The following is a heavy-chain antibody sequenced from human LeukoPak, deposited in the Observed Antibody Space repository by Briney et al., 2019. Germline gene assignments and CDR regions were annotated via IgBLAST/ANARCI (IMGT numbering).Heavy chain of an antibody. Sequence: PSETLSLTCTVSGGSISSGSYYWSWIRQPAGKGLEWIGRIYTSGSTNYNPSLKSRVTISVDTSKNQFSLKLSSVTAADTAVYYCARAYYYDSSGYLYYFDYWGQGTLVIVSS. CDR2: IYTSGST. CDR1: GGSISSGSYY. CDR3: ARAYYYDSSGYLYYFDY. D-gene: IGHD3-22*01. V-gene: IGHV4-61*02. J-gene: IGHJ4*02.